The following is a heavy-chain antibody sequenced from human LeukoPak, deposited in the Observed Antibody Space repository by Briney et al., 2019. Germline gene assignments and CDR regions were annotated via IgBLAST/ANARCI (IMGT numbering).Heavy chain of an antibody. V-gene: IGHV4-59*01. CDR2: IYYSGST. Sequence: SETLSLTCTVSGGSISSYYWSWIRQPPGKGLGWIGYIYYSGSTNYNPSLKSRVTISVDTSKNQFSLKLSSVTAADTAVYYCARDEADYGDLYYWGQGTLVTVSS. J-gene: IGHJ4*02. D-gene: IGHD4-17*01. CDR3: ARDEADYGDLYY. CDR1: GGSISSYY.